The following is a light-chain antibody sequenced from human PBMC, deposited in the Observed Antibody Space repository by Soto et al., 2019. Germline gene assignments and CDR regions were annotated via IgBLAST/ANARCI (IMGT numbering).Light chain of an antibody. J-gene: IGLJ3*02. CDR1: SSDVGGYNY. V-gene: IGLV2-11*01. CDR3: SSYISNSTLV. CDR2: DVT. Sequence: QSVLTQPRSVSGSPGQSVTISCTGTSSDVGGYNYVSWFQQHPGKAPKLMIYDVTKRPSGVPDRFSGSKSGNTASLTISGLQAEDEADYFCSSYISNSTLVFGGGTKLTVL.